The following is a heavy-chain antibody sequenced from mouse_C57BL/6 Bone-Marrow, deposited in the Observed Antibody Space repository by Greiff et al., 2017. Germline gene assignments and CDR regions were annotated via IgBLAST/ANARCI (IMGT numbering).Heavy chain of an antibody. V-gene: IGHV1-59*01. D-gene: IGHD2-1*01. CDR2: IDPSDSYT. J-gene: IGHJ1*03. Sequence: VQLQQSGAELVRPGTSVKLSCKASGYTFTSYWMHWVKQRPGQGLEWIGVIDPSDSYTNYNQKFKGKATLTVDTSSSTASMQLSSLTSEDSAVYYCAREADYYGNGDWYFDVWGTGTTVTVSS. CDR3: AREADYYGNGDWYFDV. CDR1: GYTFTSYW.